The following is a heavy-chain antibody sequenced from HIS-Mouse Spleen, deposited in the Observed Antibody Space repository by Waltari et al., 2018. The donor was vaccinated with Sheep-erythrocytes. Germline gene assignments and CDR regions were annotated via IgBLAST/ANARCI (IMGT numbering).Heavy chain of an antibody. Sequence: QVQLQQWGAGLLKPSAPLSLTCAVYGGSFSGYYWSWIPQPPGKRLEWIGKINHSGSTNYNPSLKSRVTISVDTSKNQFSLKLSSVTAADTAVYYCALSVDLAGAFDIWGQGTMVTVSS. J-gene: IGHJ3*02. V-gene: IGHV4-34*01. D-gene: IGHD6-19*01. CDR2: INHSGST. CDR3: ALSVDLAGAFDI. CDR1: GGSFSGYY.